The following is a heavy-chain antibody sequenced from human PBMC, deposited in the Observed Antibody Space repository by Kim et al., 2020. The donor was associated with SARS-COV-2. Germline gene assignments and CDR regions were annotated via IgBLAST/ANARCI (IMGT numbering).Heavy chain of an antibody. J-gene: IGHJ6*02. V-gene: IGHV3-7*01. D-gene: IGHD5-18*01. CDR2: IKQDGSEK. CDR1: GFNFDNYW. CDR3: ARMCIQLWTMDF. Sequence: GGSLRLSCVVSGFNFDNYWMSWVRQAPGKGLEWVANIKQDGSEKYFVDSVKGRFTISRDNAKNSLYLQMNSLRDEDTAVYYCARMCIQLWTMDFRGQGTT.